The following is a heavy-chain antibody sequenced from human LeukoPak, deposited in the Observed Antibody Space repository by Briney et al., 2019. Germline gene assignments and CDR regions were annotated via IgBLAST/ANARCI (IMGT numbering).Heavy chain of an antibody. CDR2: IGYEGVHK. D-gene: IGHD4-23*01. Sequence: PGGSLRLSCAASGFTFNNFGMHWVRQAPGKGLEWVSFIGYEGVHKYYADSEKGRLTISKDNSKATLYLQMNSLRPEDTAVYYCAKDLHGGYSSDYWGQGTLVTVFS. CDR1: GFTFNNFG. CDR3: AKDLHGGYSSDY. J-gene: IGHJ4*02. V-gene: IGHV3-30*02.